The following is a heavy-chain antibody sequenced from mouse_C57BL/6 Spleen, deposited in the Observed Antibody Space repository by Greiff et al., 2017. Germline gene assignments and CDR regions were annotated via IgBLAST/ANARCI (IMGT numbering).Heavy chain of an antibody. Sequence: VKLMESGAELVKPGASVKLSCKASGYTFTEYTIHWVKQRSGQGLEWIGWFYPGSGSIKYNEKFKGKATLTADKSSSTVYMELSRLTSEDSAVYSCERHEEGELGGWYFDVWGTGTTVTVSS. CDR2: FYPGSGSI. CDR3: ERHEEGELGGWYFDV. J-gene: IGHJ1*03. V-gene: IGHV1-62-2*01. CDR1: GYTFTEYT. D-gene: IGHD4-1*01.